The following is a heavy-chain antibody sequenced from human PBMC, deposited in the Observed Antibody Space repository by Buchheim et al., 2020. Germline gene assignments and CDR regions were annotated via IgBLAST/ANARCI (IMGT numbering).Heavy chain of an antibody. Sequence: EVQLVESGGGLVQPGGSLRLSCSASGFTFNSYYMSWVRQAPGKGLEWVANIKQDGNEKYYVDSVKGRFTISRDNAESSLYLQMNSLRAEDTAVYYCARGTYYDFWSGPRSNWFDPWGQGTL. V-gene: IGHV3-7*01. D-gene: IGHD3-3*01. CDR1: GFTFNSYY. CDR3: ARGTYYDFWSGPRSNWFDP. J-gene: IGHJ5*02. CDR2: IKQDGNEK.